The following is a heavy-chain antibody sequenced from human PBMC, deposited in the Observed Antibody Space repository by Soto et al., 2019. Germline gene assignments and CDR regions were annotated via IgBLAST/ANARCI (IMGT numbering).Heavy chain of an antibody. CDR3: ARDRGSRSYAMDV. J-gene: IGHJ6*02. V-gene: IGHV4-59*01. Sequence: SETLSLTCTVADDSISDYYWSWIRQPPGKGLEWIGNIYYSGSTNYNPSLKSRVTISVDTSKNQFSLKLTSVTAADTAAYYCARDRGSRSYAMDVWGQGTTVTVSS. CDR1: DDSISDYY. D-gene: IGHD1-26*01. CDR2: IYYSGST.